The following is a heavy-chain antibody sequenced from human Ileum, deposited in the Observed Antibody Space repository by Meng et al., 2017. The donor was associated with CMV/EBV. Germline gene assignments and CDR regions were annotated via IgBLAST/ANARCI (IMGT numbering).Heavy chain of an antibody. D-gene: IGHD6-6*01. CDR2: ISYEGSNK. V-gene: IGHV3-30*04. CDR1: AFTYRSYS. CDR3: ARFEYSSSSSNYYYGMDV. J-gene: IGHJ6*02. Sequence: GGSLRLSCAASAFTYRSYSMRWVRQAPGKGLEWVAVISYEGSNKYYADSVKGRFTIYRDTSKNTLYLQMNSLSAEDTAVYYCARFEYSSSSSNYYYGMDVWGQGTTVTVSS.